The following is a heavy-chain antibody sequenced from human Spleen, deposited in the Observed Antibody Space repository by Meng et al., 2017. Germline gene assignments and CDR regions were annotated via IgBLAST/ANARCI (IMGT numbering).Heavy chain of an antibody. Sequence: QVQLQQWGAGLLKPSETLSLTCVGSVGSFSDYYWSWIRQPPGKGLEWIGEINHSGSTNYNPSLESRATISVDTSQNNLSLKLSSVTAADSAVYYCARGPTTMAHDFDYWGQGTLVTVSS. J-gene: IGHJ4*02. CDR1: VGSFSDYY. D-gene: IGHD4-11*01. CDR2: INHSGST. CDR3: ARGPTTMAHDFDY. V-gene: IGHV4-34*01.